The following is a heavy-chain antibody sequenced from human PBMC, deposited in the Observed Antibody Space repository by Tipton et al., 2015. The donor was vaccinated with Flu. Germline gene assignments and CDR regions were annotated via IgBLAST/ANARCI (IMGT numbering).Heavy chain of an antibody. J-gene: IGHJ6*02. Sequence: TLSLTCTVSGDSIRGYHWSWIRQSPEKGLEWIGYIHYSGSTNYNPSLKSRVTISVDTSRNQFSLNLRSVTAADTAVYYCARDRTTTASAPASFYYYGMEVWCQGTSVTVSS. CDR3: ARDRTTTASAPASFYYYGMEV. CDR1: GDSIRGYH. D-gene: IGHD2/OR15-2a*01. CDR2: IHYSGST. V-gene: IGHV4-59*01.